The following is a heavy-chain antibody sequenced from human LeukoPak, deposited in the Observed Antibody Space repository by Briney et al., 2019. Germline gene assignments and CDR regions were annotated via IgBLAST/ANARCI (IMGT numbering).Heavy chain of an antibody. D-gene: IGHD3-22*01. J-gene: IGHJ5*02. CDR2: INAGNGDT. Sequence: ASVKVSCKASGYTFTGYYMHWVRQAPGQRLEWMGWINAGNGDTKYSQKFQGRVTITRDTSASTAYMELSSLRSEDTAVYYCARDHYDSSGYYYWFDPWGQGTLVTVSS. V-gene: IGHV1-3*01. CDR1: GYTFTGYY. CDR3: ARDHYDSSGYYYWFDP.